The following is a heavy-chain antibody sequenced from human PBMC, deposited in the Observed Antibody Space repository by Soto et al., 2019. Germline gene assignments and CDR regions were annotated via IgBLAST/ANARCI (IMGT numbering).Heavy chain of an antibody. CDR1: GFTFRSYS. D-gene: IGHD2-15*01. CDR3: AREGWPLLQTGMDV. CDR2: ISSSNRTI. J-gene: IGHJ6*02. Sequence: GGSLRLSCAASGFTFRSYSMNWVRQAPGKGLEWVSYISSSNRTINYADSVKGRFIISRDNARNSLYLQMHSLRDEDTAVYYCAREGWPLLQTGMDVWGQGTTVTVSS. V-gene: IGHV3-48*02.